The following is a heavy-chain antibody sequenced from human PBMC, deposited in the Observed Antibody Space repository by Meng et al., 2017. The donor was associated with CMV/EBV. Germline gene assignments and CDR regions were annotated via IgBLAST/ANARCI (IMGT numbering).Heavy chain of an antibody. CDR3: ARGPEVDYGDYVGLDY. V-gene: IGHV4-4*07. J-gene: IGHJ4*02. D-gene: IGHD4-17*01. CDR2: IYTRGST. CDR1: CCYISSYS. Sequence: VLLQEQGPVLVEPSETRSLTWTVSCCYISSYSWTWSRQPAGKGMEWIGRIYTRGSTNYNPSLTSRVTMSVDTSKNQFFLKLSSVTAADTAVYYCARGPEVDYGDYVGLDYWGQETLVTVSS.